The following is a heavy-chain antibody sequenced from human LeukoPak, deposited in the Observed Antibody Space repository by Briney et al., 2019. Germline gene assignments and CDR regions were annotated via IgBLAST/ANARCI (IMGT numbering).Heavy chain of an antibody. D-gene: IGHD4-17*01. V-gene: IGHV1-18*01. J-gene: IGHJ5*02. CDR2: ISAYNGNT. CDR3: AREIASDGDYAGSRSDWFDP. Sequence: GASLTVSCTASGYTFTSYGISWVRQAPGQGLEWMGWISAYNGNTNYAQKLQGRVTMTTDTSSSTAYMELRSLRSGDTAVYYCAREIASDGDYAGSRSDWFDPWGQGTLVTVSS. CDR1: GYTFTSYG.